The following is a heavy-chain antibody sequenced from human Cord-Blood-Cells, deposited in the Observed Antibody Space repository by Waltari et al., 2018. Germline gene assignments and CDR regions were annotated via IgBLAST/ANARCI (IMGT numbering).Heavy chain of an antibody. Sequence: VLLVESGGGVVQPGRSVSLPCAASGFTFSSLVMHWVRQAPGKGLELVSVISYDGSNKYYADSVKGRFTISRDNSKNTLYLQMNSLRAEDTAVYYCARGSIAARLDYWGQGTLVTVSS. J-gene: IGHJ4*02. D-gene: IGHD6-6*01. CDR2: ISYDGSNK. CDR3: ARGSIAARLDY. V-gene: IGHV3-30-3*01. CDR1: GFTFSSLV.